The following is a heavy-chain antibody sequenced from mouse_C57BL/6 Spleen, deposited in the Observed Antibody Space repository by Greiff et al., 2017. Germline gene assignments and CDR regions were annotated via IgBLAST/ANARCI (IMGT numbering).Heavy chain of an antibody. D-gene: IGHD1-1*01. CDR2: ISYSGST. CDR1: GYSITSGYD. J-gene: IGHJ2*01. CDR3: ARSTYYFDY. Sequence: EVQRVESGPGMVKPSQSLSLTCTVTGYSITSGYDWHWIRHFPGNKLEWMGYISYSGSTNYNPSLKSRISITHDTSKTHFFLKLNSVTTEDTATYYCARSTYYFDYWGQGTTLTVSS. V-gene: IGHV3-1*01.